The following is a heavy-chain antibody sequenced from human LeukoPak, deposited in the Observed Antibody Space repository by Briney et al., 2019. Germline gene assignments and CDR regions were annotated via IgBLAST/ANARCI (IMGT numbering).Heavy chain of an antibody. Sequence: GGSLRLSCVASGFSFNRFAMSWVRHAPGKGLKWVSSVSGSGGTTWHAESVKGRFTISKDNSKSTMFLQLNSLRAEDTAVYYCTKDHISCVGAGCLLHEDWGQGTLVTVSS. J-gene: IGHJ4*02. CDR3: TKDHISCVGAGCLLHED. CDR1: GFSFNRFA. D-gene: IGHD3-9*01. V-gene: IGHV3-23*01. CDR2: VSGSGGTT.